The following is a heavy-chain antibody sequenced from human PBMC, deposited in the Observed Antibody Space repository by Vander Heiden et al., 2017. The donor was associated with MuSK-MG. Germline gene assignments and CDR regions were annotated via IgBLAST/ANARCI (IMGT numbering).Heavy chain of an antibody. D-gene: IGHD3-10*01. CDR2: ISGSGGRT. V-gene: IGHV3-23*01. CDR3: AKDLVVQWFGWFDP. CDR1: GFTFSSYA. Sequence: EVQLLESGGGLVQPGGSLRLSCAASGFTFSSYAMNWVRQAPGKGLEWVSAISGSGGRTYYADSVKGRFTISRDNSKNTLYLQMNSLRAEDTAVYYCAKDLVVQWFGWFDPWGQGSLVTVSS. J-gene: IGHJ5*02.